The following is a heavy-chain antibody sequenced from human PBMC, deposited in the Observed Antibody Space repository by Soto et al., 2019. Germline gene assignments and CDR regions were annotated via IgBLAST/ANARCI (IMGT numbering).Heavy chain of an antibody. CDR3: ARDIRGYSRAFDY. CDR1: GDSVSSDNYY. J-gene: IGHJ4*02. Sequence: ETLSLTCTVSGDSVSSDNYYWTWIRQPPGKGLEWIGYIYSSGSTNYNPSLKSRVTISLDTSNNQFSLKLTSVTAADTAVYYCARDIRGYSRAFDYWGQGTLVTVSS. CDR2: IYSSGST. D-gene: IGHD5-18*01. V-gene: IGHV4-61*01.